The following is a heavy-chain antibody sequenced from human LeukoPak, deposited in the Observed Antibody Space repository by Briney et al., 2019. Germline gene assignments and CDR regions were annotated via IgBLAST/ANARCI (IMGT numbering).Heavy chain of an antibody. V-gene: IGHV3-48*03. CDR2: ISSSGSTI. J-gene: IGHJ2*01. CDR1: GFTFSSYE. Sequence: PGGSLRLSCAASGFTFSSYEVNWVRQAPGKGLEWVSYISSSGSTIYYADSVKGRFTISRDNAKNSLYLQMNSLRAEDTAVYYCAKDGGWMDPSVLYWYFDLWGRGTLVTVSS. CDR3: AKDGGWMDPSVLYWYFDL. D-gene: IGHD3-16*01.